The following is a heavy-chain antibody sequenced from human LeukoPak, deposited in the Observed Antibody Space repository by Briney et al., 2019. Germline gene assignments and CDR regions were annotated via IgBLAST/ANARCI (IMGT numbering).Heavy chain of an antibody. Sequence: SVKVSCKASGGTFSSYAISWVRQAPGQGLEWMGRIIPILGIANYAQRFQGRVTITADKSTGTAYMELSSLRSEDTAVYYCASVDTAMVTIIWGQGTLVTVSS. V-gene: IGHV1-69*04. CDR3: ASVDTAMVTII. J-gene: IGHJ4*02. CDR2: IIPILGIA. CDR1: GGTFSSYA. D-gene: IGHD5-18*01.